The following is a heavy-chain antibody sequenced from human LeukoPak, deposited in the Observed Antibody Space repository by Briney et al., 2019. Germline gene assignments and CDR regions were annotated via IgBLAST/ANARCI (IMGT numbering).Heavy chain of an antibody. J-gene: IGHJ4*02. Sequence: GESLNISWKGSGYSFSTYWIGWVRQMPGKSLEWMVIMYPGDSDTRYSPSFQGQVIISADKSISTAYLQWSSLKASDTAMYYCARHGCGGDCSADYWGQGTLVTVSS. V-gene: IGHV5-51*01. CDR2: MYPGDSDT. CDR1: GYSFSTYW. D-gene: IGHD2-21*02. CDR3: ARHGCGGDCSADY.